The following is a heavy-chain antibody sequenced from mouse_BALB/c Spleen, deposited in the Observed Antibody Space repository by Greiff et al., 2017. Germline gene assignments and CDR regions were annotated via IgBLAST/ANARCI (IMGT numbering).Heavy chain of an antibody. CDR3: ANYGSFWFAY. Sequence: EVQLVESGGGLVKPGGSLKLSCAASGFTFSDYYMYWVRQTPEKRLEWVATISDGGSYTYYPDSVKGRFTISRDNAKNNLYLQMSSLKSEDTAMYYCANYGSFWFAYWGQGTLVTVSA. D-gene: IGHD1-1*01. V-gene: IGHV5-4*02. J-gene: IGHJ3*01. CDR2: ISDGGSYT. CDR1: GFTFSDYY.